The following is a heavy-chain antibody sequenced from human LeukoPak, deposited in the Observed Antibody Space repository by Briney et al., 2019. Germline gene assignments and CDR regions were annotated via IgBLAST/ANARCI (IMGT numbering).Heavy chain of an antibody. V-gene: IGHV3-74*01. CDR3: ARGDYDILTGYYH. CDR1: GFTFSRSW. Sequence: GGSLRLSCAASGFTFSRSWMHWVRQAPGKGLVWVSRLNDDGSYTNYADSVKGRFTISRDNSKNTLYLQMGSLRDEDMAVYYCARGDYDILTGYYHWGQGTLVTVSS. D-gene: IGHD3-9*01. CDR2: LNDDGSYT. J-gene: IGHJ5*02.